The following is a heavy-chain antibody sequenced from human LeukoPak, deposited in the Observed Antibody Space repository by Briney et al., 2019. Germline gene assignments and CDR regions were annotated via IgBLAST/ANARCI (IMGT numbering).Heavy chain of an antibody. CDR2: IYYSGST. CDR3: ARGTTALMDV. J-gene: IGHJ6*03. D-gene: IGHD2-21*02. V-gene: IGHV4-59*01. CDR1: SGSIRSYY. Sequence: SETLSLTCTVSSGSIRSYYWSWIRQPPGKGLEWIGYIYYSGSTNYNPSLKSRVTISVDTSKNQFSLKLSSVTAADTAVYYCARGTTALMDVWGKGTTVTVSS.